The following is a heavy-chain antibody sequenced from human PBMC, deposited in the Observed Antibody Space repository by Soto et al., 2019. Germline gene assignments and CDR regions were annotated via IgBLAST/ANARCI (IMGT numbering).Heavy chain of an antibody. CDR2: TYYRSKWYN. Sequence: SPTLSLTCAISGDSVSSNSAAWNWIRQSPSRGLEWLGRTYYRSKWYNDYAVSVKSRITINPDTSKNQFSLQLNSVTPEDTAVYYCARDEAVAGLNAFDIWGQGTMVTVSS. V-gene: IGHV6-1*01. D-gene: IGHD6-19*01. CDR1: GDSVSSNSAA. J-gene: IGHJ3*02. CDR3: ARDEAVAGLNAFDI.